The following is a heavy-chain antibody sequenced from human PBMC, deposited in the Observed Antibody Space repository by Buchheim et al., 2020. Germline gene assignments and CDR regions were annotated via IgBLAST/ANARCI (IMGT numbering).Heavy chain of an antibody. CDR3: ARDDEQWPFDF. J-gene: IGHJ4*02. CDR1: GFTFSSYA. V-gene: IGHV3-30-3*01. CDR2: ISYDGSKN. Sequence: QVQLVESGGGVVQPGRSLRLSCAASGFTFSSYAMHWVRQAPGKGLEWVAVISYDGSKNYYADSVKGRLTISRDNSKNTLYLQLNSLRTEDTAVYYCARDDEQWPFDFWGQGTL. D-gene: IGHD6-19*01.